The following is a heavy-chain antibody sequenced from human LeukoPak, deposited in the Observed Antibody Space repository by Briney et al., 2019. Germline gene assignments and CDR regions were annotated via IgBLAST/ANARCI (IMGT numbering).Heavy chain of an antibody. CDR1: GGSISSYY. CDR2: IYYSGST. D-gene: IGHD3-22*01. Sequence: SETLSLSCTVSGGSISSYYWSWIRQSPGKGLEWIGRIYYSGSTNYNPSLKSRVTISVDTSRNQFSLKLSSVTAADTAVYYCARNYDSSGYTTFAYWGQGTLVTVSS. CDR3: ARNYDSSGYTTFAY. J-gene: IGHJ4*02. V-gene: IGHV4-59*01.